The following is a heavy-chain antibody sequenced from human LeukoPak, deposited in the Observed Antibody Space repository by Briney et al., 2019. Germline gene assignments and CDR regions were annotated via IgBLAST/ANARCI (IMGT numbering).Heavy chain of an antibody. CDR1: GFTFSSYG. V-gene: IGHV3-33*06. J-gene: IGHJ3*02. CDR3: AKDLSRSYYYDPDAFDI. Sequence: QAGGSLRLSCAASGFTFSSYGMHWVRQAPGKGLEWVAVIWYDGSNKYYADSVKGRFTISRDNSKNTLYLQMNSLRAEDTAVYYCAKDLSRSYYYDPDAFDIWGQGTMVTVSS. D-gene: IGHD3-22*01. CDR2: IWYDGSNK.